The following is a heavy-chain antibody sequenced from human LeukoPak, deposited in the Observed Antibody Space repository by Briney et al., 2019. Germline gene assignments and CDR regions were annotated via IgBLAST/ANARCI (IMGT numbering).Heavy chain of an antibody. D-gene: IGHD3-3*01. Sequence: GRSLRLSCAASGFTFSNYGMQWVRQAPGKGLDWVAVISYTGNTKYYVDSVKGRFTISRDNAKNSLYLQMNSLRAEDTAVYYCARGAPERFLEWLDPYYYYYGMDVWGQGTTVTVSS. J-gene: IGHJ6*02. CDR2: ISYTGNTK. V-gene: IGHV3-30*03. CDR3: ARGAPERFLEWLDPYYYYYGMDV. CDR1: GFTFSNYG.